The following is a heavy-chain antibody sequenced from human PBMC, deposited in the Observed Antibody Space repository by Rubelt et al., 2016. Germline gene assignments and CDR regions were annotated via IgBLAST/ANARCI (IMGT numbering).Heavy chain of an antibody. V-gene: IGHV1-8*01. J-gene: IGHJ5*02. CDR3: AGMVNDFWSGYHNWFDP. CDR2: MNPNSGNT. D-gene: IGHD3-3*01. CDR1: GYTFTSYD. Sequence: QVQLVQSGAEVKKPGASVKVSCKASGYTFTSYDINWVRQATGQGLEWMGWMNPNSGNTGYAQKFQGRVTMTRNTSISTAYMGLGSLRSEATAVYYCAGMVNDFWSGYHNWFDPWGQGTLVTVSS.